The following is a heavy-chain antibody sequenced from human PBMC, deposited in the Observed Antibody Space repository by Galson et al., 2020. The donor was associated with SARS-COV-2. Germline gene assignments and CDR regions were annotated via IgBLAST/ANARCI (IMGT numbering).Heavy chain of an antibody. V-gene: IGHV2-70*01. CDR2: IDWDDDK. D-gene: IGHD1-26*01. CDR1: GFSLSTSGMC. J-gene: IGHJ6*02. CDR3: ARTRVEMAKSGDYCYYGMDV. Sequence: SGPTLVKPTQTLTLTCTFSGFSLSTSGMCVSWIRQPPGKALEWLALIDWDDDKYYSTSLKTRLTISKDTSKNQVVLTMTNMDPVDTATYYGARTRVEMAKSGDYCYYGMDVWGQGTTVTVSS.